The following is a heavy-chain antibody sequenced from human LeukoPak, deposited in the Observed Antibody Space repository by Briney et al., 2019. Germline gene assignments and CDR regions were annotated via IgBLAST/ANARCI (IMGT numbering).Heavy chain of an antibody. Sequence: TPSETLSLTCTVSGGSMSSYYWSWIRQPPGKGLEGIGYIYYSGSTKYNPSLKSRVTISVDTSKNQFSLKLSSVTAADMAVYYCARGARAGYNLEPFDYWGQGTLVTVSS. CDR1: GGSMSSYY. D-gene: IGHD5-24*01. CDR2: IYYSGST. J-gene: IGHJ4*02. CDR3: ARGARAGYNLEPFDY. V-gene: IGHV4-59*08.